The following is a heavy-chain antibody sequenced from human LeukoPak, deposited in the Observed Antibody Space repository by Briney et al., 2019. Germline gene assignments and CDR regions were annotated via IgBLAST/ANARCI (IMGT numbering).Heavy chain of an antibody. CDR1: GFSFSNYG. CDR2: ISHDVSEK. V-gene: IGHV3-30*03. D-gene: IGHD3-10*01. J-gene: IGHJ4*02. CDR3: ASSTHMVRGVVPFDY. Sequence: GGSLRLSCVTSGFSFSNYGMHWVRQAPGKGLEWAAVISHDVSEKYYADPVKGRFTISRDNSKNTLYLQMNSLRAEDTAVYYCASSTHMVRGVVPFDYWGQGTLVTVSS.